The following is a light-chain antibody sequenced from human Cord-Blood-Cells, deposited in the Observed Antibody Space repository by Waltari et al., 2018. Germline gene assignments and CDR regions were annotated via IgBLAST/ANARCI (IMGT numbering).Light chain of an antibody. CDR1: SLRSYY. CDR2: GKN. V-gene: IGLV3-19*01. CDR3: NSRDSSCNQWV. J-gene: IGLJ3*02. Sequence: SELTQDPAASVALGQTVRITCPGDSLRSYYPSWDQQKPGPSPLLAIYGKNIRPSGIPYRFSVSRSGNTASVPIAGAQAEDESEYYCNSRDSSCNQWVFRGGPKLTVL.